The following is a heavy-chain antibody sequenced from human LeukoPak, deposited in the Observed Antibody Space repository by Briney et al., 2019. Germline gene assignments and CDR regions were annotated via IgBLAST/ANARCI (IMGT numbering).Heavy chain of an antibody. CDR1: GGSISSSGYY. D-gene: IGHD2-21*02. Sequence: PSETLSLTCTVSGGSISSSGYYWGWLRQPPGKGLEWIGSIYYSGSTYYNPSLKSRVTISVDTSKNQFSLKLSSVPAADTAVYYCARAPRGYCGGDCYYWGQGTLVTVSS. J-gene: IGHJ4*02. CDR2: IYYSGST. V-gene: IGHV4-39*07. CDR3: ARAPRGYCGGDCYY.